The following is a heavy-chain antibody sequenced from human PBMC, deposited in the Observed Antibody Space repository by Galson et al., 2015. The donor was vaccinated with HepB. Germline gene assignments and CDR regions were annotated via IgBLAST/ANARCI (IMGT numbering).Heavy chain of an antibody. J-gene: IGHJ6*02. D-gene: IGHD3-3*01. CDR2: INSDETNM. CDR1: GFTFSGYW. CDR3: ARVMGNSGSDFWSGYHHYGMDV. V-gene: IGHV3-74*01. Sequence: SLRLSCAASGFTFSGYWMHWVRQTPGKGLEWVSRINSDETNMSYADFVKGRFIISRDNAKNTLYLQMSSLRAEDTAVYFCARVMGNSGSDFWSGYHHYGMDVWGQGTTVTVSS.